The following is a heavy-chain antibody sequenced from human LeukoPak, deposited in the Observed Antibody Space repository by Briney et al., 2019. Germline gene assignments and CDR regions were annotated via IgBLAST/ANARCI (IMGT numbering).Heavy chain of an antibody. J-gene: IGHJ4*03. CDR2: IIPIFGTA. CDR3: ARDPLRYSYGQYEYYFDY. CDR1: GDTFISYA. D-gene: IGHD5-18*01. V-gene: IGHV1-69*06. Sequence: GSSVKVSCKASGDTFISYAISWVRQAPGQGLEWMGGIIPIFGTANYAQKFQGRVTITADKSTSTAYMELSSLRSEDTAVYYCARDPLRYSYGQYEYYFDYWGKGTTVTVSS.